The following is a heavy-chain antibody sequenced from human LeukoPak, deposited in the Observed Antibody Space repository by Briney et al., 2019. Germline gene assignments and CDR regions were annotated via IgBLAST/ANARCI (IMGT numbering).Heavy chain of an antibody. CDR3: ARGQGGTAMVLGYYYMDV. CDR2: FDPEDGET. V-gene: IGHV1-24*01. D-gene: IGHD5-18*01. CDR1: GYTLTELS. J-gene: IGHJ6*03. Sequence: ASVKVSCKVSGYTLTELSMHWVRQAPGKGLEWMGGFDPEDGETIYAQKFQGRVTMTEDTSTDTAYMELSSPRSEDTAVYYCARGQGGTAMVLGYYYMDVWGKGTTVTVSS.